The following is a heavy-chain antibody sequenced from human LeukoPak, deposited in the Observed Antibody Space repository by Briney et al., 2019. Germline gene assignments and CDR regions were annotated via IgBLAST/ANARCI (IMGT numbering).Heavy chain of an antibody. D-gene: IGHD3-16*01. CDR2: IYCSGTT. CDR1: RDSINSYY. J-gene: IGHJ5*01. Sequence: SETLSLTCTVSRDSINSYYWSWIRQPAGKGLEWIGRIYCSGTTNYNPSLKSRVTMSIDTSKNQFSLKLSSVTAADTAVFYCARWGGHTYYKCFDSGGRGTVVTVS. CDR3: ARWGGHTYYKCFDS. V-gene: IGHV4-4*07.